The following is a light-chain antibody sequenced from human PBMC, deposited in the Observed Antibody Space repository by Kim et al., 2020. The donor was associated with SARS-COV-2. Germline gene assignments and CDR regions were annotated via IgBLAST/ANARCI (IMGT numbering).Light chain of an antibody. V-gene: IGLV3-1*01. CDR1: KLGDKY. CDR2: QDS. J-gene: IGLJ2*01. Sequence: PGQTASITCSGDKLGDKYACWYQQKPGQSPVLVIYQDSKRPSGIPERFSGSNSGNTATLTISGTQAMDEADYYCQAWDSSTADVIFGGGTQLTVL. CDR3: QAWDSSTADVI.